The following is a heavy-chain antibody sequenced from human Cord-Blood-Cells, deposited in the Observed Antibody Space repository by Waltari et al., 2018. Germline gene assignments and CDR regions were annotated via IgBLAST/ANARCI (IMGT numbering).Heavy chain of an antibody. J-gene: IGHJ3*02. CDR2: SNPNSGGT. CDR1: GYTFTGYY. D-gene: IGHD6-13*01. Sequence: QVQLVQSGAEVKKPGASVTVSCKASGYTFTGYYMHWVRQAPGQGLEWMGRSNPNSGGTNYEQKIQGRVTSTRDTSISTAYMELSRLRSDDTAVYYCARGGAAAGNDAFDIWGQGTMVTVSS. CDR3: ARGGAAAGNDAFDI. V-gene: IGHV1-2*01.